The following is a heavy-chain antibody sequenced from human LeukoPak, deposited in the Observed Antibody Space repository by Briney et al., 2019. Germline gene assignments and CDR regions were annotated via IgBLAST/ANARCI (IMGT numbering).Heavy chain of an antibody. V-gene: IGHV4-4*09. CDR2: IYTSGST. CDR3: ARWTYYDSSGSEFDP. Sequence: SETLSLTCTVSGGSTSSYYWSWIRQPPGKGLEWIGYIYTSGSTNYNPSLKSRVTISVDTSKNQFSLKLSSVTAADTAVYYCARWTYYDSSGSEFDPWGQGTLVTVSS. D-gene: IGHD3-22*01. CDR1: GGSTSSYY. J-gene: IGHJ5*02.